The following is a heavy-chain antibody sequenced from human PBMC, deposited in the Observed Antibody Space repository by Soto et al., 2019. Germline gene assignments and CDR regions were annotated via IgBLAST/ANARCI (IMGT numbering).Heavy chain of an antibody. CDR1: GFSLSTSGVG. D-gene: IGHD3-22*01. J-gene: IGHJ5*02. V-gene: IGHV2-5*01. Sequence: QITLKESGSTLVKPTQTLTLTCTFSGFSLSTSGVGVGWIRQPPGKALEWLALIYWNDDKRYSPSLKSRLTITKDTSKNQVVLTMTNMDPVDTATYYCAHSFADYYDSSGYINWFDPWGQGTLVTVSS. CDR2: IYWNDDK. CDR3: AHSFADYYDSSGYINWFDP.